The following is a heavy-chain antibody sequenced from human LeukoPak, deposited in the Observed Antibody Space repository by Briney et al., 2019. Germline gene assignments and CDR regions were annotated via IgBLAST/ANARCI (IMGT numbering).Heavy chain of an antibody. J-gene: IGHJ6*02. CDR3: ASPDLGDHSNSPQGYGMDV. V-gene: IGHV1-69*02. CDR2: IIPILGIA. Sequence: SVKVSCKASGGTFSSYTISWVRQAPGQGLEWMGRIIPILGIANYAQKFQGRVTITADKSTSTAYMELSSLRSEDTAVYYCASPDLGDHSNSPQGYGMDVWGQGTTVTVSS. CDR1: GGTFSSYT. D-gene: IGHD4-11*01.